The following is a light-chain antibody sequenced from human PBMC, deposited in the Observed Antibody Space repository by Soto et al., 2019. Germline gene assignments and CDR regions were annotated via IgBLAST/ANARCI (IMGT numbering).Light chain of an antibody. Sequence: DIQMTQSPSSLSASVGDRVIITCRASQSIRKYLNWYQHKPGKVPTLLIYAASSLQSGVPSRFSGSGSGTGFTLTISSLQPDDFATYYCQQYKSYWTFGQGTKVDI. CDR1: QSIRKY. J-gene: IGKJ1*01. CDR2: AAS. V-gene: IGKV1-5*01. CDR3: QQYKSYWT.